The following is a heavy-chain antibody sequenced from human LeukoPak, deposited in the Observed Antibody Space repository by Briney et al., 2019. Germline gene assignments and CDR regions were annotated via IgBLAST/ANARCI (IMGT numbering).Heavy chain of an antibody. J-gene: IGHJ3*02. CDR2: IYYSGST. D-gene: IGHD3-9*01. Sequence: PSETLSLTCTVSGGSISSYYWSWIRQPPGKGLEWIGYIYYSGSTNYNPSLKSRVTISVDTSKNQFSLKLSSVTAADTAVYYCARQQDILTGSDAFDIWGPGTMVTVSS. V-gene: IGHV4-59*08. CDR3: ARQQDILTGSDAFDI. CDR1: GGSISSYY.